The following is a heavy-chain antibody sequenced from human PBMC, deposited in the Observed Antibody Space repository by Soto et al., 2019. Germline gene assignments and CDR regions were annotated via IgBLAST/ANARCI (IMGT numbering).Heavy chain of an antibody. Sequence: ESGGGVVQPGRSLRLTCAASGFTFSSYGMHGARQAPGKGLEWVAVIWYDGSNKYYADSVKGRFTISRDNSNNTLYLQMNRLRAEDTAVYYFERGLGDYDILTGQYYYYGMDVWGQGNTVNVSS. CDR2: IWYDGSNK. J-gene: IGHJ6*02. V-gene: IGHV3-33*01. CDR3: ERGLGDYDILTGQYYYYGMDV. D-gene: IGHD3-9*01. CDR1: GFTFSSYG.